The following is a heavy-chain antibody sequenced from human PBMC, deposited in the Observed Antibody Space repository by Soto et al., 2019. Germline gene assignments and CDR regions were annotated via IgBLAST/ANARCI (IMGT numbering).Heavy chain of an antibody. D-gene: IGHD6-19*01. CDR1: GYSFTSYW. Sequence: GESLKISCKGSGYSFTSYWIGWVRQMPGKGLEWMGIIYPGDSDTRYSPSFQGQVTISADKSISTAYLQWSSLKASDTAMYYCATSRHSSGWYPYFDYWGQGTLVTVSS. V-gene: IGHV5-51*01. CDR3: ATSRHSSGWYPYFDY. CDR2: IYPGDSDT. J-gene: IGHJ4*02.